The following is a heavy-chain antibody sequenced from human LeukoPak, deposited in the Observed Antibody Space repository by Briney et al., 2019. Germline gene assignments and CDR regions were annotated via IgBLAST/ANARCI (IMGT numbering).Heavy chain of an antibody. CDR1: GGSISSSSYY. Sequence: SETLSLTCTVSGGSISSSSYYWGWIRQPPGKGLEWIGSIYYSGSTYYNPSLKSRVTISVDTSKNQFSLKLSSVTAADTAVYYCAGQHSDVSGSYRDAFDIWGQGTMVTVSS. V-gene: IGHV4-39*07. CDR3: AGQHSDVSGSYRDAFDI. CDR2: IYYSGST. D-gene: IGHD1-26*01. J-gene: IGHJ3*02.